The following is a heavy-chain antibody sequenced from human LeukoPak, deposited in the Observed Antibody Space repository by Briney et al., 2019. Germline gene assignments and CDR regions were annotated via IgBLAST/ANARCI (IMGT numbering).Heavy chain of an antibody. CDR3: ARWEGLGRWYSDL. D-gene: IGHD7-27*01. Sequence: GGSLRLSCAASGFTVSSNYMSWVRQAPGKGLEWVSVIYSGGSTYYADSMKGRFTISRDNSKNTLYLQMNSLRAEDTAVYYCARWEGLGRWYSDLWGRGTLVTVSS. CDR2: IYSGGST. V-gene: IGHV3-53*01. J-gene: IGHJ2*01. CDR1: GFTVSSNY.